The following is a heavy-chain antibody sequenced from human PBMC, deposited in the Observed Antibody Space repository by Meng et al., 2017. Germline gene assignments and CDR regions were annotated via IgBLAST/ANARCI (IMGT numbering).Heavy chain of an antibody. CDR2: IIPIFGTA. D-gene: IGHD3-22*01. CDR1: GGTFSSYA. V-gene: IGHV1-69*01. J-gene: IGHJ2*01. CDR3: ARHYYYDSSGYYSTWYFDL. Sequence: QVQRVQAGGEVKKPGSSVKVSCKASGGTFSSYAISWVRQAPGQGLEWMGGIIPIFGTANYAQKFQGRVTITADESTSTAYMELSSLRSEDTAVYYCARHYYYDSSGYYSTWYFDLWGRGTLVTVSS.